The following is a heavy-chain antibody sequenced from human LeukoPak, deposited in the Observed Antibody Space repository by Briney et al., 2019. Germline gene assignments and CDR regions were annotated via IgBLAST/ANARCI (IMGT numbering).Heavy chain of an antibody. CDR2: IYYSGST. CDR3: ARRGYSSSWYYFDY. CDR1: GGSFSGYY. D-gene: IGHD6-13*01. V-gene: IGHV4-59*08. J-gene: IGHJ4*02. Sequence: SETLSLTCAVYGGSFSGYYWSWIRQPPGKGLEWIGYIYYSGSTNYNPSLKSRVTISVDTSKNQFSLKLSSVTAADTAVYYCARRGYSSSWYYFDYWGQGTLATVSS.